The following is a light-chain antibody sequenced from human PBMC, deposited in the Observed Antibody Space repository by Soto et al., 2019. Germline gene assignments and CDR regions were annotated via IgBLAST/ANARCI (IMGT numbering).Light chain of an antibody. CDR2: DAS. CDR3: QQYNSYSWT. V-gene: IGKV1-5*01. J-gene: IGKJ1*01. CDR1: QSISSW. Sequence: DIQMAQSPSALSATAGDRVTSSCRASQSISSWLAWYQHKPGKAPKLLIYDASNLDSGVPSRFSGSGSGTEFTLTISSLQPDDFATYYCQQYNSYSWTFGQGTKVDIK.